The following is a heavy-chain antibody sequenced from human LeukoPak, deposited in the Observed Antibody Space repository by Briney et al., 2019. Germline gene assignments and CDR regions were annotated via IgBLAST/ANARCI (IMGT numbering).Heavy chain of an antibody. V-gene: IGHV3-48*03. J-gene: IGHJ4*01. CDR2: ITSSGSTI. CDR3: ARDLSRLYVLDY. D-gene: IGHD6-13*01. Sequence: GGSLRLSCAASGFTFSAYETNWVRQAPGKGLEWISYITSSGSTIYYADSVKGRFTISRDNAEYSLLLQMNSLRGEDTAVYYCARDLSRLYVLDYWGQGSLATVSS. CDR1: GFTFSAYE.